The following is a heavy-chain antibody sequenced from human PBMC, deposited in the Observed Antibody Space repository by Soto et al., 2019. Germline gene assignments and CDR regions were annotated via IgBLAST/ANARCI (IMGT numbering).Heavy chain of an antibody. J-gene: IGHJ4*02. V-gene: IGHV3-48*02. CDR2: ISGSGDTK. CDR3: AKYCSSDVCFDY. Sequence: PWWSLRLSCASSGFTFSSCSMNWVRQAPGKGLEWVSFISGSGDTKYYADSVKGRFTISRDNAKNSLYLQMSSLRDEDTAVYYCAKYCSSDVCFDYWGQGTLVTVSS. CDR1: GFTFSSCS. D-gene: IGHD2-8*01.